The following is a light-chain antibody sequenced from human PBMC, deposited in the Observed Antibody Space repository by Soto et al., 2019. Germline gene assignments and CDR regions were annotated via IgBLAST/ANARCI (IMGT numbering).Light chain of an antibody. CDR3: SSYTTGSTSVV. CDR2: EVS. J-gene: IGLJ2*01. CDR1: SSNIGATSD. V-gene: IGLV1-40*01. Sequence: QSVLTQPPSVSGAPGQRVTISCTGSSSNIGATSDVHWYQQLPGAAPKLMIYEVSNRPSGVSNRFSGSKSGNTASLTISGLQAEDEADYYCSSYTTGSTSVVFGGGTKLTVL.